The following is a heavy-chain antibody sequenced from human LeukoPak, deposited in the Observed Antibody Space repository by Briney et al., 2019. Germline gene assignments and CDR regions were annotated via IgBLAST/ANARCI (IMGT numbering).Heavy chain of an antibody. CDR1: GFIFSNYG. V-gene: IGHV3-30*02. CDR3: AKNKGEQWLVDAFNY. J-gene: IGHJ4*02. Sequence: GGSLRLSCAASGFIFSNYGMHWVRQAPGKGLEWVAFIRHDGSDKHYADSVKGRFTIYRDNSKNTLYLQMNSLRAEDTAIYYCAKNKGEQWLVDAFNYWGQGTLVTVSS. CDR2: IRHDGSDK. D-gene: IGHD6-19*01.